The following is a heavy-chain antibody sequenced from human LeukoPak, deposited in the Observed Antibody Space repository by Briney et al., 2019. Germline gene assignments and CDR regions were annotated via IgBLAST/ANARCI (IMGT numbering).Heavy chain of an antibody. D-gene: IGHD6-19*01. CDR1: GFTFNAFG. Sequence: GGSLRLSCVASGFTFNAFGMHWVRQAPGKGLEWVANIKEDGSEKYYVDSVKGRFTISRDSAKNSLYLQMNSLRAEDTAVYYCARKITVAGINWYFDLWGRGTLVTVSS. J-gene: IGHJ2*01. CDR3: ARKITVAGINWYFDL. V-gene: IGHV3-7*01. CDR2: IKEDGSEK.